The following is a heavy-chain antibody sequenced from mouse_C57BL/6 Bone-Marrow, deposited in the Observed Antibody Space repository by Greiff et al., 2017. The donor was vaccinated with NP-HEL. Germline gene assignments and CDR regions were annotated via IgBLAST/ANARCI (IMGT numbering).Heavy chain of an antibody. Sequence: EVHLVESGGGLVKPGGSLKLSCAASGFTFSSYAMSWVRQTPEKRLEWVATISDGGSYTYYPDNVKGRFTISRDNAKNNLYLQMSHLKSEDTAMYYCARENYGSILDYWGQGTTLTVSS. CDR1: GFTFSSYA. V-gene: IGHV5-4*01. CDR2: ISDGGSYT. CDR3: ARENYGSILDY. D-gene: IGHD1-1*01. J-gene: IGHJ2*01.